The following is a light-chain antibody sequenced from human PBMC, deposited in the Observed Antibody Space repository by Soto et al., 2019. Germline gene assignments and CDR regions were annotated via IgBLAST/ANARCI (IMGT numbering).Light chain of an antibody. CDR2: DAS. CDR1: QSVGSSY. Sequence: EVVLTQSPGTLSLSPGEIATLSCRASQSVGSSYLAWYQQKPGQAPRLLIYDASNRATGIPARFSGSGSGTDFTLTISSLEPEDFAVYYCQQRSNWPTFGQGTRLEI. CDR3: QQRSNWPT. J-gene: IGKJ5*01. V-gene: IGKV3D-20*02.